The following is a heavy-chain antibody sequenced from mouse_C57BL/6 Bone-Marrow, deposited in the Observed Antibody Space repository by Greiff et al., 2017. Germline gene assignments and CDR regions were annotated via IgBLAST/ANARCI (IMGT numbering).Heavy chain of an antibody. Sequence: QVHVKQPGAELVKPGASVKLSCKASGYTFTSYWMQWVKQRPGQGLEWIGEIDPSDSYTNYNQKFKGKATLTVDTSSSTAYMQLSSLTSEDSAVYYCASRYGVVDYWGQGTTLTVSS. J-gene: IGHJ2*01. CDR1: GYTFTSYW. CDR3: ASRYGVVDY. CDR2: IDPSDSYT. V-gene: IGHV1-50*01. D-gene: IGHD1-1*01.